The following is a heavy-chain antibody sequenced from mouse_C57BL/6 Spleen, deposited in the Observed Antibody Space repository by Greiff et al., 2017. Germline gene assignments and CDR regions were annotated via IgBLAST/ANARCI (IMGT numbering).Heavy chain of an antibody. CDR1: GFTFSDYY. D-gene: IGHD2-1*01. J-gene: IGHJ4*01. CDR2: INYDGSST. Sequence: EVQRVESEGGLVQPGSSMKLSCTASGFTFSDYYMAWVRQVPEKGLEWVANINYDGSSTYYLDSLKSRFIISRDNAKNILYLQMSSLKSEDTATYYCARGNYVNLYAMDYWGQGTSVTVSS. V-gene: IGHV5-16*01. CDR3: ARGNYVNLYAMDY.